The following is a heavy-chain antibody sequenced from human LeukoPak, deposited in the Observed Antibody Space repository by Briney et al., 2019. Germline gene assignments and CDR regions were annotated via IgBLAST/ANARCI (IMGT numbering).Heavy chain of an antibody. CDR3: ARGGGTSYYFDY. J-gene: IGHJ4*02. V-gene: IGHV3-21*01. Sequence: GGSLRLSCAASGFTFSDYNMNWVRQSPEKGLEWVSSITSGTTYIYYADSVRGRFTLSRDNAKNSLYLQMNSLRAEDTAVYYCARGGGTSYYFDYWGQGTLVTVSS. CDR2: ITSGTTYI. CDR1: GFTFSDYN. D-gene: IGHD1-26*01.